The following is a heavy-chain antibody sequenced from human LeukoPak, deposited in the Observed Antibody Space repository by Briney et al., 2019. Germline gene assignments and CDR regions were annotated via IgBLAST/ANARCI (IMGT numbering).Heavy chain of an antibody. CDR2: LDRESGET. V-gene: IGHV1-24*01. Sequence: ASEKVSCEVSGSALNVLAMQWARQVPGKGLEWMGGLDRESGETLYSDKFQGRVAMGQDTSTNAAYRDLTSLTSEDTAVYYCATGHSTGYHYWFDPWGQGTLVTVSS. D-gene: IGHD2-8*02. CDR3: ATGHSTGYHYWFDP. J-gene: IGHJ5*02. CDR1: GSALNVLA.